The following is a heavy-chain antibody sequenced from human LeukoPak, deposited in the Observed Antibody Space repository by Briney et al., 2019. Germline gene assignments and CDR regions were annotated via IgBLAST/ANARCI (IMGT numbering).Heavy chain of an antibody. Sequence: GGSLRLSCAASGFTFSSYGMHWVRQAPGKGLEWVAVISYDGSNKYYADSVKGRFTISRDNSKNTLYLQMNSLRAEDTAVYYCAKDPGSLGSSDGRWNWFDYWGQGTLVTVSS. CDR1: GFTFSSYG. CDR2: ISYDGSNK. J-gene: IGHJ4*02. CDR3: AKDPGSLGSSDGRWNWFDY. D-gene: IGHD5-24*01. V-gene: IGHV3-30*18.